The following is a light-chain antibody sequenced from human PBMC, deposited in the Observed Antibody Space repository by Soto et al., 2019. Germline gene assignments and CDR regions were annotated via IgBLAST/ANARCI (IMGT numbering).Light chain of an antibody. CDR1: QSISTR. Sequence: IQMPQSPSTLSASVGDRVTITCRASQSISTRLAWYQQKPGKAPKLLIYDASSLESGVPSRFSGSASGTEFTLTISSLQPDDFATYYCQQYNSYSTFGQGTKVDIK. CDR3: QQYNSYST. V-gene: IGKV1-5*01. CDR2: DAS. J-gene: IGKJ1*01.